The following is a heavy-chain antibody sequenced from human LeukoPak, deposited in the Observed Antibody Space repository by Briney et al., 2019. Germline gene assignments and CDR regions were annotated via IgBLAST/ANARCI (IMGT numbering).Heavy chain of an antibody. CDR2: INSDGSST. CDR3: ARAGFFGSVAVAGYYYYGMDV. CDR1: GFTFSSYW. D-gene: IGHD6-19*01. V-gene: IGHV3-74*01. Sequence: GGSLRLSCTASGFTFSSYWMHWVRQAPGKGLVWVSRINSDGSSTSYANSVKGRFTISRDNAKNTLYLQMNSLRAEDTAVYYCARAGFFGSVAVAGYYYYGMDVWGQGTTVTVSS. J-gene: IGHJ6*02.